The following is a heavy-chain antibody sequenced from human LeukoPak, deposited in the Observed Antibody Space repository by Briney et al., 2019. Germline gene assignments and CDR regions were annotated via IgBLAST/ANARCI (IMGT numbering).Heavy chain of an antibody. Sequence: PGGSLRLSCAASGFTFSSFDMHWVRQPPGQDLEWVSTIGTASDTYYPGSVEGRFTLSRDNAKNSLYLQMNSLTAGDTAVYYCARGPPRGKYYYMDVWGKGTTVTVSS. D-gene: IGHD1-1*01. CDR2: IGTASDT. CDR1: GFTFSSFD. V-gene: IGHV3-13*01. CDR3: ARGPPRGKYYYMDV. J-gene: IGHJ6*03.